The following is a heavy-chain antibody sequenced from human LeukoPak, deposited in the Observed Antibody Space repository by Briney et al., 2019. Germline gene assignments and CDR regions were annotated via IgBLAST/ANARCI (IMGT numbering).Heavy chain of an antibody. CDR3: AKGSKGYGSGSHDY. CDR2: ISGSGGSA. J-gene: IGHJ4*02. D-gene: IGHD3-10*01. V-gene: IGHV3-23*01. CDR1: GFSFMGLA. Sequence: GGSLRLSCAASGFSFMGLAMNWVRQAPGEGLQWVSTISGSGGSAFYADSVRGRFIISRDNYNNAVYLQMDSLRVEDTAVYYCAKGSKGYGSGSHDYWGRGTLVTVSS.